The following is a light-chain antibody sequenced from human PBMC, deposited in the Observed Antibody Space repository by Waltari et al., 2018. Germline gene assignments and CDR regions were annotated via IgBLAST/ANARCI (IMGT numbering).Light chain of an antibody. CDR2: DVN. V-gene: IGLV2-14*03. Sequence: QSALTQPASVSGSPGESITISCTGTSSDVGGHNHVSWYQHHPGKAPKLIIHDVNKRPSGVSNRFSGSKSDTTASLTISGLQAEDEADYYCNSFTDTASWVFGGGTKLTVL. CDR1: SSDVGGHNH. J-gene: IGLJ3*02. CDR3: NSFTDTASWV.